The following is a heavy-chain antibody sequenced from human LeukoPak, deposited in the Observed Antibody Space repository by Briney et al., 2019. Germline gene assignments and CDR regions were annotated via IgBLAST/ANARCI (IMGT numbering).Heavy chain of an antibody. D-gene: IGHD6-19*01. J-gene: IGHJ3*02. CDR1: GFTFSDYY. CDR2: ISSSGSTI. Sequence: GGSLRLSCAASGFTFSDYYMSWIRQAPGKGLEWVSYISSSGSTIYYADSVKGRFTISRDNAKNSLYLQMNSLRAEDTAVYYCARDSSGWKGRDDAFDIWGLGTMVTVSS. CDR3: ARDSSGWKGRDDAFDI. V-gene: IGHV3-11*01.